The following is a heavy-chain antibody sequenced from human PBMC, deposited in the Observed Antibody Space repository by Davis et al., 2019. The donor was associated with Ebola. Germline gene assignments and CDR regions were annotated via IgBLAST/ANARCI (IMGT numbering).Heavy chain of an antibody. V-gene: IGHV3-11*01. CDR2: ISSSGSTI. Sequence: GESPNTSCAASGFTSSSYAMSWVRQAPGKGLELVSAISSSGSTIYYPDSVKGRFTISRDNAKNSLYLQMNSLRAEDTAVYSCARGFKVRGVVLWGRARYYYGMDVWGQGTTVTVSS. CDR3: ARGFKVRGVVLWGRARYYYGMDV. CDR1: GFTSSSYA. J-gene: IGHJ6*02. D-gene: IGHD3-10*01.